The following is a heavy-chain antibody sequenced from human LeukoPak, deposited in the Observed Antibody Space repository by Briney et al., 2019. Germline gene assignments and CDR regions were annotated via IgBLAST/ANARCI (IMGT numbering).Heavy chain of an antibody. CDR1: GGSISSGSYY. J-gene: IGHJ4*02. CDR3: ARGHRSVWQLVPFDY. V-gene: IGHV4-61*02. CDR2: IYTSGST. Sequence: SETLSLTCTVSGGSISSGSYYWSWIRQPAGKGLEWIGRIYTSGSTNYNPSLKSRVTISVDTSKNQFSLKLSSVTAADTAVYYCARGHRSVWQLVPFDYWGQGTLVTVSS. D-gene: IGHD6-6*01.